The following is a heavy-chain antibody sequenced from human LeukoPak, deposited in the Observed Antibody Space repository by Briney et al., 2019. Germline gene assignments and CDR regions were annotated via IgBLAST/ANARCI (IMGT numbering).Heavy chain of an antibody. V-gene: IGHV3-48*03. CDR1: GFTFSSYA. Sequence: HTGGSLRLSCAASGFTFSSYAMNWVRQAPGKGLEWVSYSSSSGSTIYYADSVKGRFTVSRDNAKNSLYLQMNSLRAEDTAVYYCARDPGHCSSTSCYKFFDYWGQGTLVTVSS. CDR3: ARDPGHCSSTSCYKFFDY. J-gene: IGHJ4*02. D-gene: IGHD2-2*02. CDR2: SSSSGSTI.